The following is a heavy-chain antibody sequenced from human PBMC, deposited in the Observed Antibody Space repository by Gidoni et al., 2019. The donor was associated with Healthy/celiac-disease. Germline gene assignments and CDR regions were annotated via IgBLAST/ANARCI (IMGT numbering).Heavy chain of an antibody. Sequence: QVQLVQSGAEVKKPGSSVKVSGKASGCTFSSYAISWVRQAPGQGLEWMGGIIPIFGTANYAQKFQGRVTITADESTSTAYMELSSLRSEDTAVYYCATEWAGPLGWFDPWGQGTLVTVSS. J-gene: IGHJ5*02. D-gene: IGHD1-26*01. CDR3: ATEWAGPLGWFDP. CDR1: GCTFSSYA. CDR2: IIPIFGTA. V-gene: IGHV1-69*01.